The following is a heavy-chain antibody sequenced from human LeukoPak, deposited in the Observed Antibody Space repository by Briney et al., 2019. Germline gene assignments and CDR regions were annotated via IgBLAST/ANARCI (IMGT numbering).Heavy chain of an antibody. CDR3: AKRVIIRYYFDS. D-gene: IGHD3-22*01. V-gene: IGHV3-30*04. Sequence: HPGGSLRLSCAASGFTFSTYAIHWVRQAPGKGLEWVGVISYDGNNKFYADADSVKGRFTISRDNSKNTLYLQMKSLRAEDTAVYYCAKRVIIRYYFDSWGQGTLVTVSS. CDR2: ISYDGNNK. J-gene: IGHJ4*02. CDR1: GFTFSTYA.